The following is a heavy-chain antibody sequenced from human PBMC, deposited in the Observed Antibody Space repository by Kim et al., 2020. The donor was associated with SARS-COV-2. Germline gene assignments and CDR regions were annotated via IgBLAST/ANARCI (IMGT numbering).Heavy chain of an antibody. CDR2: ISSSGSTI. CDR1: GFTFSSYE. V-gene: IGHV3-48*03. Sequence: GGSLRLSCAASGFTFSSYEMNWVRQAPGKGLEWVSYISSSGSTIYYADSVKGRFTISRDNAKNSLYLQMNSLRAEDTAVYYCARAYYYDSSAHRGDYWGQGTLVTVSS. D-gene: IGHD3-22*01. CDR3: ARAYYYDSSAHRGDY. J-gene: IGHJ4*02.